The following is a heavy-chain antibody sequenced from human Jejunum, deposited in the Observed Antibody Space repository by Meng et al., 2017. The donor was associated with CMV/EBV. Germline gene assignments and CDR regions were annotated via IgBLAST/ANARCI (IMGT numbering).Heavy chain of an antibody. D-gene: IGHD2-2*02. Sequence: VFSVSDNYLSWVRQAPGKGLGWVAVMYNFGTTSYADSVQGRFTFSRDNSKNTLYLQMDSLRAEDTAVYYCARGKFCTPACYSVFDHWGQGTLVTVSS. J-gene: IGHJ4*02. V-gene: IGHV3-53*01. CDR1: VFSVSDNY. CDR3: ARGKFCTPACYSVFDH. CDR2: MYNFGTT.